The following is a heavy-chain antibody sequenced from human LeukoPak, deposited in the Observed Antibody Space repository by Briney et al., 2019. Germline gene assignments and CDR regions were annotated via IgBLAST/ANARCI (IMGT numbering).Heavy chain of an antibody. Sequence: PGGSLRLSCAASGFTFSSYAMSWVRQAPGKGLEWVSAISGSGGSTYYADSVEGRFTISRDNSKNTLYLQMNSLRAEDTAVYYCAKDCSSTSCYLYWGQGTLVTVSS. CDR1: GFTFSSYA. CDR3: AKDCSSTSCYLY. CDR2: ISGSGGST. D-gene: IGHD2-2*01. J-gene: IGHJ4*02. V-gene: IGHV3-23*01.